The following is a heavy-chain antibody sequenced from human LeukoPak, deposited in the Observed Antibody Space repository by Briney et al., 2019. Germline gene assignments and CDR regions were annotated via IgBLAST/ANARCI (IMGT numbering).Heavy chain of an antibody. CDR2: ISGSGGST. Sequence: PGGSLRLSCAASGFTFSSNAMSWVRQAPGKGLEWVSAISGSGGSTYYADSVKGRFTISRDDSKNTLYLQMNSLRAEDTAVYYCAKDHGWRIAVAGTVDYWGQGTLVTVSS. V-gene: IGHV3-23*01. D-gene: IGHD6-19*01. CDR1: GFTFSSNA. J-gene: IGHJ4*02. CDR3: AKDHGWRIAVAGTVDY.